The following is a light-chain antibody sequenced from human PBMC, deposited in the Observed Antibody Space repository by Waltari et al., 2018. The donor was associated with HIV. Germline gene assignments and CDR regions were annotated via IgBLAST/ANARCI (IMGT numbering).Light chain of an antibody. CDR1: SSNIGAGYE. CDR3: QSDVSNLSDSFV. Sequence: QSVLTQPPSVSGAPGQRVTISCTGSSSNIGAGYEVHWYQQLPGTAPKLLIYADDNRPAGGPDRFSGSMSGTSASLAIAVLHAGDGAGYYCQSDVSNLSDSFVFGTGTKVTGL. J-gene: IGLJ1*01. V-gene: IGLV1-40*01. CDR2: ADD.